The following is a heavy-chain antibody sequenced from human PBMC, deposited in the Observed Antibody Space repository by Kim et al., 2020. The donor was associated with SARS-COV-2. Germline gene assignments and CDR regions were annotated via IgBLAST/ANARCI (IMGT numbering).Heavy chain of an antibody. D-gene: IGHD6-13*01. CDR3: ARVRQQLTDY. Sequence: STNYNPSLKSRVTISVDTSKNQFSLKLSSVTAADTAVYYCARVRQQLTDYWGQGTLVTVSS. V-gene: IGHV4-34*01. CDR2: ST. J-gene: IGHJ4*02.